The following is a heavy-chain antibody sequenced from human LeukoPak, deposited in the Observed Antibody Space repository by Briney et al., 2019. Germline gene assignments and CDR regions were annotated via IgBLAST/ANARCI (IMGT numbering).Heavy chain of an antibody. CDR1: GFTFSGSA. J-gene: IGHJ6*03. Sequence: GGSLRLSCAASGFTFSGSAMHWVRQASGKGLEWVGRIRSKTNSYATEYAASVKGRFTISRDDSKNMAYLQMNSLKIEDTAVYYCTRHAGGAYYYHMDVWGKGTTVTVSS. CDR3: TRHAGGAYYYHMDV. CDR2: IRSKTNSYAT. V-gene: IGHV3-73*01. D-gene: IGHD3-10*01.